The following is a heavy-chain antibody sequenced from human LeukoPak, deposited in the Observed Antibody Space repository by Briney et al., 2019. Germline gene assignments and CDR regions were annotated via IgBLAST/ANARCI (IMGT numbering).Heavy chain of an antibody. Sequence: GASVKVSCKASGGTFSSYTISWVRQAPGQGLEWMGRIIPILGIANYAQKFQGRVTITADKSTSTAYMELSSLRSEHTAVYYCARAPPRRDSPYHDWFDPWGQGTLVTVSS. D-gene: IGHD3-22*01. V-gene: IGHV1-69*02. CDR3: ARAPPRRDSPYHDWFDP. CDR1: GGTFSSYT. CDR2: IIPILGIA. J-gene: IGHJ5*02.